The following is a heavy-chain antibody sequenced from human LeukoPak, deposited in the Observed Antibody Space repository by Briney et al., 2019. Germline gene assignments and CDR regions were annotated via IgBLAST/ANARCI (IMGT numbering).Heavy chain of an antibody. V-gene: IGHV4-30-4*08. Sequence: PSQTVSLTCTVSGGSISSGDYYWSWIRQPPWKGLEWIGYIYYSGSTYYNPSLKSRVTISVDTSKNQFSLKLSSVTAADTAVYYCARETKGYSNFDYWGQGTLVTVSS. CDR3: ARETKGYSNFDY. J-gene: IGHJ4*02. CDR2: IYYSGST. CDR1: GGSISSGDYY. D-gene: IGHD4-11*01.